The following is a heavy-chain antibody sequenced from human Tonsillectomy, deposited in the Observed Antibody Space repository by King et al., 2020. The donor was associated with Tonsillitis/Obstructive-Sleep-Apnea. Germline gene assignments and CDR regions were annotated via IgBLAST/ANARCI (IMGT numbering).Heavy chain of an antibody. V-gene: IGHV3-23*04. J-gene: IGHJ4*02. D-gene: IGHD3-10*01. CDR1: GFTFSNYA. CDR2: IRVSGVSS. CDR3: AKDLRGGDPWEYCDY. Sequence: VQLVESGGGLVQPGGSLRLSCAASGFTFSNYAMSWVRQAPGKGLEWVSAIRVSGVSSSYAASVKGRFTLSRDDSKNTLYLQMNSLRAEDTAVYYCAKDLRGGDPWEYCDYWGQGTLVTVSS.